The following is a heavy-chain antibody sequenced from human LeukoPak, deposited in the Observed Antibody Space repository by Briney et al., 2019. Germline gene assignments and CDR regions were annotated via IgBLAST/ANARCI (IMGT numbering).Heavy chain of an antibody. V-gene: IGHV1-2*02. D-gene: IGHD6-13*01. J-gene: IGHJ5*02. CDR3: ARWSSSWGQLGWFDP. Sequence: ASVKVSCKASGYTFTGYYMHWVRQAPGQGLEWMGWINPNSGGTNYAQKFQGRVTMTRDTSISTAYMELSRLRSDDTAVYYCARWSSSWGQLGWFDPWGQGTLVTVSS. CDR1: GYTFTGYY. CDR2: INPNSGGT.